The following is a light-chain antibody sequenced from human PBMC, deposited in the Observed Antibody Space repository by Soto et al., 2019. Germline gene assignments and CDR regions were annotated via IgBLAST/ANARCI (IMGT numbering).Light chain of an antibody. CDR3: SSYTISSTSV. Sequence: QSALTQPASVSGSPGQSITISCTGTSSDVGDYDYVSWYQQHPGKAPKLMIYEVSNRPSGVSNRFSGSKSGNTASLTISGLQAEDEADYYCSSYTISSTSVFGAGTKVTVL. V-gene: IGLV2-14*01. J-gene: IGLJ1*01. CDR1: SSDVGDYDY. CDR2: EVS.